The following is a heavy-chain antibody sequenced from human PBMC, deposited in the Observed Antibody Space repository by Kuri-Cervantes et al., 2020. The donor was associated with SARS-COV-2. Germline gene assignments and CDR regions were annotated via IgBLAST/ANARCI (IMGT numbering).Heavy chain of an antibody. D-gene: IGHD2-21*02. V-gene: IGHV1-18*04. J-gene: IGHJ4*02. CDR1: GSTFTSYG. CDR2: ISAYNGNT. CDR3: ARGGRGYCGGDCFRLGLDFDY. Sequence: ASVKVSCKASGSTFTSYGISWVRQAPGQGLEWMGWISAYNGNTNYAQKLQGRVTMTTDTSTSTAYMELRSLRSDDTAVYYCARGGRGYCGGDCFRLGLDFDYWGQGTLVTVSS.